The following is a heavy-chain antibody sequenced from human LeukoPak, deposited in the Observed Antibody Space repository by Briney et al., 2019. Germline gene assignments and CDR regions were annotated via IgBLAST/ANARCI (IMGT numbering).Heavy chain of an antibody. V-gene: IGHV3-23*01. CDR2: ISGIGGTT. J-gene: IGHJ5*02. D-gene: IGHD3-22*01. Sequence: GGSLRLSCAASGFTFNNYATGWVRQAPGEGLEWVSSISGIGGTTNYADSVKGRFTISRDNSKNTLDLQMHSLRAEDTAVYYCAKYHYDSSGYFRWFDPWGQGTLVTVSS. CDR1: GFTFNNYA. CDR3: AKYHYDSSGYFRWFDP.